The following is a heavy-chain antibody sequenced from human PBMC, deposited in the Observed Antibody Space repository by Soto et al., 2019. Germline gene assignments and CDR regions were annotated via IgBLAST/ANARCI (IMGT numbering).Heavy chain of an antibody. Sequence: VQLVASGGGLIQPGGSLRPSCAASGFAVNSNYMSWVRQAPGKGLEWVSVIFGGGSTFYSDSVKGRFTISRDNSKNTVFLQMNSLRDEDTAVYYCVRTSSYWGQGIRVIVSS. D-gene: IGHD2-2*01. CDR1: GFAVNSNY. CDR3: VRTSSY. J-gene: IGHJ4*02. CDR2: IFGGGST. V-gene: IGHV3-53*01.